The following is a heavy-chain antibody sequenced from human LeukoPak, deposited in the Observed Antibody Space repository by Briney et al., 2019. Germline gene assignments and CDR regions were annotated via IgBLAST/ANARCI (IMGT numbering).Heavy chain of an antibody. CDR3: AREGCSGDSCYYFDY. V-gene: IGHV1-2*02. D-gene: IGHD2-15*01. CDR2: INPNSGGT. J-gene: IGHJ4*02. CDR1: GYTFTGYY. Sequence: ASVKVSCKASGYTFTGYYMHWVRQAPGQGLEWMGWINPNSGGTNYAQKFQGRVTMTRDTSISTAYMELSRLRSDDTAVYYCAREGCSGDSCYYFDYWGQGTLVTVSS.